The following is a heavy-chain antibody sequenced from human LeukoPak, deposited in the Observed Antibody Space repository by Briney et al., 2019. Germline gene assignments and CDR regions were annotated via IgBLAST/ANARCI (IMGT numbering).Heavy chain of an antibody. CDR2: IYTTGST. J-gene: IGHJ4*02. CDR3: ARESTVFGVVIIAYFDY. V-gene: IGHV4-61*02. Sequence: SETLSLTCTVSGGSISSGSYYWSWIRQPAGKGLEWIGRIYTTGSTNYNPSLKSRVTISVDTSKNQFSLKLSSVTAADTAVYYCARESTVFGVVIIAYFDYWGQGTLVTVSS. D-gene: IGHD3-3*01. CDR1: GGSISSGSYY.